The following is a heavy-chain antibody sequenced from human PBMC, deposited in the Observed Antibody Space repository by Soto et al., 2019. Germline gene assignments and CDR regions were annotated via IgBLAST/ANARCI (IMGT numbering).Heavy chain of an antibody. CDR3: ARDGGGGAYYYDSSAYF. V-gene: IGHV1-18*01. J-gene: IGHJ4*02. CDR2: ISAYNGNT. Sequence: GASVKVSCKASGYTFTSYGISWVRQAPGQGLEWMGWISAYNGNTNYAQKLQGRVTMTTDTSTSTVYMELRSLRSDDTAVYYCARDGGGGAYYYDSSAYFWGQGTLVTVSS. CDR1: GYTFTSYG. D-gene: IGHD3-22*01.